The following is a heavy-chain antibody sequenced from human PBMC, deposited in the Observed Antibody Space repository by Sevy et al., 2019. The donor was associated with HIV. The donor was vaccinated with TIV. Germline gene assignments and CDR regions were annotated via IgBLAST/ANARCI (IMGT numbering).Heavy chain of an antibody. V-gene: IGHV3-30*04. CDR2: ISYDGNYK. Sequence: GGSLRLSCVASGFTFPIYSVLWVRQAPGKGLEWLTLISYDGNYKYYADSVKGRFTISRDNSNNILYLQMSSLRVEDTALYFCARVAVEYSTNDCYHRFDHWGLGTLVTVSS. J-gene: IGHJ4*02. D-gene: IGHD2-8*01. CDR1: GFTFPIYS. CDR3: ARVAVEYSTNDCYHRFDH.